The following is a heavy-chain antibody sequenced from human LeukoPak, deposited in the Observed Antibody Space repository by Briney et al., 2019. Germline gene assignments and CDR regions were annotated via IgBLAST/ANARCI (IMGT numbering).Heavy chain of an antibody. CDR3: ARDSRYCSGGNCHLRFDY. Sequence: SETLSLTCTVSGGSIRSSSYYWGWIRQPPGKGLEWIGSIHYSGCTDYNPSLKSRVTISVDTSKNQFSLRLSSVTAADTAVYYCARDSRYCSGGNCHLRFDYWGQGILVIVSS. D-gene: IGHD2-15*01. CDR1: GGSIRSSSYY. V-gene: IGHV4-39*07. J-gene: IGHJ4*02. CDR2: IHYSGCT.